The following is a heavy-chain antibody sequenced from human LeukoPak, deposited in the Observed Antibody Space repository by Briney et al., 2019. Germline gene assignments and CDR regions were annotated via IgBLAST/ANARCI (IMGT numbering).Heavy chain of an antibody. V-gene: IGHV3-21*01. CDR3: ARGYGDYYFDY. Sequence: GGSLGLSCAASGFTFSSYSMNWVRQAPGKGLEWVSSISSSSSYIYYADSVKGRFTISRDNAKNSLYLQMNSLRAEDTAVYYCARGYGDYYFDYWGQGTLVTVSS. J-gene: IGHJ4*02. D-gene: IGHD5-18*01. CDR2: ISSSSSYI. CDR1: GFTFSSYS.